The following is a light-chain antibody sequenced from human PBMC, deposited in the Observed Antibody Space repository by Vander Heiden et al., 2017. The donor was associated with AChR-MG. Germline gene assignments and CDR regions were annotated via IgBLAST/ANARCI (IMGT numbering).Light chain of an antibody. CDR2: DAS. CDR1: QDISNY. V-gene: IGKV1-33*01. CDR3: QQYDNLHG. J-gene: IGKJ4*01. Sequence: DIQMTQSPSSLSASVGDRVTITCQASQDISNYLNWYQQKPGKAPKLLIYDASNLETGVPSRFSGSGSGTDFTFTISSLQPEDIATYYCQQYDNLHGFGGGTKVEIK.